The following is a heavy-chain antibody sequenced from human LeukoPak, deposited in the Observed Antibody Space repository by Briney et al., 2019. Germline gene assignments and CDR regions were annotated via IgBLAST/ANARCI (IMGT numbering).Heavy chain of an antibody. V-gene: IGHV3-30*02. CDR1: GLTFSSYG. D-gene: IGHD3-22*01. Sequence: GGSLRLSCAASGLTFSSYGMHWVLQAPGKGLEWVAFIQFDGSNKYYADSVKGRFTISRDNSKNTLYLQMNSLRVEDTAVYYCATAYFDSSGYSDYWGQGTLVTVSS. J-gene: IGHJ4*02. CDR3: ATAYFDSSGYSDY. CDR2: IQFDGSNK.